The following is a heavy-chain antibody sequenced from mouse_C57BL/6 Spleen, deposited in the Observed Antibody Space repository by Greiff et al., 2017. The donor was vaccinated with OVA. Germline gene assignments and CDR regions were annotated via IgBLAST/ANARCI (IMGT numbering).Heavy chain of an antibody. CDR1: GYTFTSYW. Sequence: QVQLQQPGAELVRPGSSVKLSCKASGYTFTSYWMHWVKQRPIQGLEWIGNIDPSDSETHYNQKFKDKATLTVDKSSSTAYMQLSSLTSEDSAVYYCARASNYVGFYAMDYWGQGTSVTVSS. V-gene: IGHV1-52*01. CDR3: ARASNYVGFYAMDY. J-gene: IGHJ4*01. CDR2: IDPSDSET. D-gene: IGHD2-5*01.